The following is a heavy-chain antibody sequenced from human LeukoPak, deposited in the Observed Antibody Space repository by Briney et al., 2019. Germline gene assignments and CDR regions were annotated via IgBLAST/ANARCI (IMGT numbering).Heavy chain of an antibody. V-gene: IGHV4-34*01. CDR2: INHSGST. J-gene: IGHJ4*02. CDR1: GGSFSGYY. Sequence: SETLSLTCAVYGGSFSGYYWSWIRQPPGKGLEWIGEINHSGSTNYNPSLKSRVTISVDTSKNRFSLKLSSVTAADTAVYYCAIHSPAAAVDYFDYWGQGTLVTVSS. D-gene: IGHD6-13*01. CDR3: AIHSPAAAVDYFDY.